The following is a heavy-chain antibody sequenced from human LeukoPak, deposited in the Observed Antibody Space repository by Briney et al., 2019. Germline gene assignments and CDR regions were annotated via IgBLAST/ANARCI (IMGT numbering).Heavy chain of an antibody. J-gene: IGHJ4*02. Sequence: PSETLSLTCTVSGGSISRYYWSWIRQPAGKGLEWIGRIYTSGSPNYNPSLKSRVTMSVGTSKNQFSLKLSSVTAADTAVYYCARDRIVGATLDYFDYWGQGTLVTVSS. CDR2: IYTSGSP. D-gene: IGHD1-26*01. CDR3: ARDRIVGATLDYFDY. V-gene: IGHV4-4*07. CDR1: GGSISRYY.